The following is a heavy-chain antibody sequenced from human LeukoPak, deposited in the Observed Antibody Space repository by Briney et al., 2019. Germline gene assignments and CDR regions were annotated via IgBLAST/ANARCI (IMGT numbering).Heavy chain of an antibody. J-gene: IGHJ5*02. CDR3: ARVRLYDSSGYSNNWFDP. CDR1: GGSFSGYY. D-gene: IGHD3-22*01. V-gene: IGHV4-34*01. Sequence: SETLSLTCALYGGSFSGYYWSWIPQPPGKGLEGIGEFNYSGSTNYNPSLKSRVTISLDTSKNQFSLKLGSVSAADTAVYYCARVRLYDSSGYSNNWFDPWGQGTLVTVFS. CDR2: FNYSGST.